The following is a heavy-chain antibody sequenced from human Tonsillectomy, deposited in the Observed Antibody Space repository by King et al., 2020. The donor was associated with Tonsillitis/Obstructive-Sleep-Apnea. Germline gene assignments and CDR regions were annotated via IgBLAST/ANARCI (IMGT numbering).Heavy chain of an antibody. CDR2: INHSGST. V-gene: IGHV4-34*01. Sequence: VQLQQWGAGLLKPSETLSLTCAVYGGSFSGYYWSWIRQPPGKGLEWIGEINHSGSTNYNPSLKSRVTISADTSKNQFSLKLSSVTAADTAVYYCARGFPAYYDFWSGSNPYYFDYWGQGTLVTVSS. CDR3: ARGFPAYYDFWSGSNPYYFDY. CDR1: GGSFSGYY. J-gene: IGHJ4*02. D-gene: IGHD3-3*01.